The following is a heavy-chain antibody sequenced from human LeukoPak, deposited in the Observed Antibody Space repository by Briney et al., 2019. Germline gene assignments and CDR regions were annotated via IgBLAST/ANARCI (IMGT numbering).Heavy chain of an antibody. J-gene: IGHJ5*02. D-gene: IGHD6-13*01. CDR2: IYTSGST. CDR1: GGSISSYY. V-gene: IGHV4-4*09. Sequence: SETLSLTCTVSGGSISSYYWSWIRQPPGKGLEWIAYIYTSGSTNYNPSLKSRVTISVDTSKNQFSLKLSSVTAADTAVYYCARHHSSSWYFGAWGQGTLVTVSS. CDR3: ARHHSSSWYFGA.